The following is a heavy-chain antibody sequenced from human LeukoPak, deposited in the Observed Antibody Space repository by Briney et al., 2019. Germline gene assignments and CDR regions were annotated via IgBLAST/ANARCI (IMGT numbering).Heavy chain of an antibody. Sequence: GGSLRLSCAASGFTFSSYEMNWVRQAPGKGLEWVSSISSSSSYIYYADSVKGRFTISRDNAKNSLYLQMNSLRAEDTAVYYCARDPVGAMARFDYWGQGTLVTVSS. CDR2: ISSSSSYI. J-gene: IGHJ4*02. CDR3: ARDPVGAMARFDY. CDR1: GFTFSSYE. D-gene: IGHD1-26*01. V-gene: IGHV3-21*01.